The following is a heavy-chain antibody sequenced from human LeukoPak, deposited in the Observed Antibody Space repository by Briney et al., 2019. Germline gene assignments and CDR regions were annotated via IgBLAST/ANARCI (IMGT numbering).Heavy chain of an antibody. D-gene: IGHD3-22*01. CDR3: AREGSHYYDSSGYSDY. CDR2: IYPGDSDT. J-gene: IGHJ4*02. V-gene: IGHV5-51*01. Sequence: GESLKISCKGSGYSFTSYWIGWVRQMPGKGLERMGIIYPGDSDTRYSPSFQGQVTISADKSISTVYLQWSSLKASDTAMYYCAREGSHYYDSSGYSDYWGQGTLVTVSS. CDR1: GYSFTSYW.